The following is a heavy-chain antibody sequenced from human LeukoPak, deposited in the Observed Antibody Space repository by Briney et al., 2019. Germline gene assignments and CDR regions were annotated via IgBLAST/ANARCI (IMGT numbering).Heavy chain of an antibody. J-gene: IGHJ4*02. Sequence: GGSLRLSCATSGFTFSGSATHWVRQASGKGLEWVGRIRSKANNYATTDVASVRGRFTISRDDSKNTAYLQMNSLKTEDTAVYYCTRPSFDSSVSGVVYWGQGTLVTVSS. CDR3: TRPSFDSSVSGVVY. V-gene: IGHV3-73*01. D-gene: IGHD3-22*01. CDR1: GFTFSGSA. CDR2: IRSKANNYAT.